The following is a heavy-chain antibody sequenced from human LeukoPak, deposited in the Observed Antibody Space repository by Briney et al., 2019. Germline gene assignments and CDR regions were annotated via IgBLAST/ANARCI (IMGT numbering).Heavy chain of an antibody. Sequence: PSETLSLTCAVYGGSFSDYFWGWIRQPPGKGLEWTGEINHSGGTYYKPSLKSRVTISVDTSKNQFSLNLSSVTAADTAVYYCARDVVVVPAAIHYGMDVWGQGTTVTVSS. CDR1: GGSFSDYF. D-gene: IGHD2-2*01. J-gene: IGHJ6*02. V-gene: IGHV4-34*01. CDR3: ARDVVVVPAAIHYGMDV. CDR2: INHSGGT.